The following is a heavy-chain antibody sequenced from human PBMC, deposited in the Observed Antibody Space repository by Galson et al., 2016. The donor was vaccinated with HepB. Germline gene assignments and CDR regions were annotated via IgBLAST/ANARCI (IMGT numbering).Heavy chain of an antibody. CDR1: GYTFIDYA. Sequence: SVKVSCKASGYTFIDYAIHWVRQAPGQSLEWMGWIAGGNGNTRYSQQFQGRVTFTRDTSASIVYMEMSSLRSEDTAVFYCVRNAGGYNFGDWGQGTLVIVSS. CDR2: IAGGNGNT. CDR3: VRNAGGYNFGD. D-gene: IGHD5-24*01. V-gene: IGHV1-3*01. J-gene: IGHJ4*02.